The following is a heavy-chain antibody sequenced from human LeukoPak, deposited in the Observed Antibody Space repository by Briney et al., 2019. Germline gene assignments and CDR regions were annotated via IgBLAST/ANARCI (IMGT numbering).Heavy chain of an antibody. CDR1: GFTFNNYA. CDR2: INWNSGST. V-gene: IGHV3-9*01. D-gene: IGHD2-15*01. CDR3: AKRSCSGGRCYSDY. J-gene: IGHJ4*02. Sequence: GGSLRLSCAASGFTFNNYAMYWVRQVPGKGLEWVSGINWNSGSTVYADSVKGRFTISRDNSKNALYLQMNSLRAEDTAFYYCAKRSCSGGRCYSDYWGQGTLVTVSS.